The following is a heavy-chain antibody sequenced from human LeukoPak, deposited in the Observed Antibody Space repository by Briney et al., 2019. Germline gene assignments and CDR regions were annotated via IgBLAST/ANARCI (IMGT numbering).Heavy chain of an antibody. Sequence: GGSLRLYCAASGFTFDDYAMHWVRQAPGKGLEWVSLITGDGAGTYYADSVKGRFTISRDNSKNSLYLQMNGLRTEDTALYYCAKEGPIAVANYFDYWGQGTLVTVSS. D-gene: IGHD6-19*01. CDR3: AKEGPIAVANYFDY. CDR2: ITGDGAGT. J-gene: IGHJ4*02. CDR1: GFTFDDYA. V-gene: IGHV3-43*02.